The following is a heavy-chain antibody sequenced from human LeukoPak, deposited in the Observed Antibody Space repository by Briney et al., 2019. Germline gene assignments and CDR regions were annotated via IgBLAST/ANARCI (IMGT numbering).Heavy chain of an antibody. CDR1: GFTFSGFW. V-gene: IGHV3-7*01. J-gene: IGHJ4*02. CDR2: INRDGSAK. CDR3: ARDLSWSGRDY. Sequence: GGSLRLSCAASGFTFSGFWMSWVPPAPGKGLEWVANINRDGSAKNYLDSVKGRFTISIDRAKNSLYLRMNSLRAEDTAVYYCARDLSWSGRDYWGQGTLVTVSS. D-gene: IGHD3-3*01.